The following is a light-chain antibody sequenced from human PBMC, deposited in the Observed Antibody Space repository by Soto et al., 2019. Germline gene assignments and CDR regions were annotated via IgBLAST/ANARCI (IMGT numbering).Light chain of an antibody. CDR3: QQSYSTPLT. Sequence: DIEMTRSASAVCASVGDRVTTTCRASQSISSYLNWYQQKPGKAPKLLIYAASSLQSGVPSRFSGSGSGTDFTLTISSLQPEDFATYYCQQSYSTPLTFGGGTKVDIK. J-gene: IGKJ4*01. CDR2: AAS. V-gene: IGKV1-39*01. CDR1: QSISSY.